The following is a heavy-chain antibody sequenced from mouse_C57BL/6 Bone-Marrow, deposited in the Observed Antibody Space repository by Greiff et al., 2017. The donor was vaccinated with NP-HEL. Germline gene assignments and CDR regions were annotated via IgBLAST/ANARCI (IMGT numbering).Heavy chain of an antibody. J-gene: IGHJ1*03. CDR1: GFTFTDYY. D-gene: IGHD1-1*01. Sequence: VQLKESGPVLVKPGPSVKISCKASGFTFTDYYMHWVKQSHGKSLEWIGLVYPYNGGTSYNQKFKGKATLTVDTSSSTAYMELNSLTSEDSAVYYCARGPCYYGSSYWYFDVWGTGTTVTVSS. CDR2: VYPYNGGT. V-gene: IGHV1-36*01. CDR3: ARGPCYYGSSYWYFDV.